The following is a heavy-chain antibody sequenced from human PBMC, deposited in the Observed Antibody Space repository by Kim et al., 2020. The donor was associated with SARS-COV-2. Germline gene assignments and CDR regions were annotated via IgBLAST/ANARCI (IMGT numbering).Heavy chain of an antibody. CDR3: ARDPVLRDYYYYGMDV. CDR2: IYYSGST. CDR1: GGSISSGDYY. V-gene: IGHV4-30-4*01. J-gene: IGHJ6*02. D-gene: IGHD3-3*01. Sequence: SETLSLTCTVSGGSISSGDYYWSWIRQPPGKGLEWIGYIYYSGSTYYNPSLKSRVTISVDTSKNQFSLKLSSVTAADTAVYYCARDPVLRDYYYYGMDVWGQGTTVTVSS.